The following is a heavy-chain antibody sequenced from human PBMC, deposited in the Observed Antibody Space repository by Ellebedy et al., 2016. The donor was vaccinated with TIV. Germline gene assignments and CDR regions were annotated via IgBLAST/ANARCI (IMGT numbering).Heavy chain of an antibody. Sequence: SETLSLTCTVSGGSISSYYWSWIRQPPGKGLEWIGEINHSGSTNYNPSLKSRVTVSVDTSKNQFSLKLSSVTAADTAVYYCARDCSSTSCYSYYYYGMDVWGQGTTVTVSS. V-gene: IGHV4-34*01. CDR2: INHSGST. CDR3: ARDCSSTSCYSYYYYGMDV. CDR1: GGSISSYY. D-gene: IGHD2-2*01. J-gene: IGHJ6*02.